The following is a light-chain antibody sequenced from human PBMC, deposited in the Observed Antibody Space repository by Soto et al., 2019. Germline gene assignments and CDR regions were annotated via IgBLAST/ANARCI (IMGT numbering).Light chain of an antibody. CDR2: EVT. V-gene: IGLV2-8*01. CDR1: SSDVGAYNY. J-gene: IGLJ3*02. Sequence: QSVLTQPPSASGSPGQSVTISCTGTSSDVGAYNYVSWYQQHAGKAPKLVIYEVTKRPSGVPDRFSGSKSANTASLTVSGVQAEYEADYYCSSFASSNTWVFGGGTKLTVL. CDR3: SSFASSNTWV.